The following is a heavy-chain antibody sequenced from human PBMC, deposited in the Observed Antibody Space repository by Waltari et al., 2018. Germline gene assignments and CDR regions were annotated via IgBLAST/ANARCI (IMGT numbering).Heavy chain of an antibody. V-gene: IGHV3-23*01. CDR1: GFRFSNYW. Sequence: EEQLLESGGGLVQPGDSLRLSCAASGFRFSNYWMNWVRQAPGKGLEWVSAISGSGGSTYYADSVKGRFTISRDNSKNTLYLQMNSLRAEDTAVYYCAKGGTMVRGVIWHWGQGTLVTVSS. D-gene: IGHD3-10*01. J-gene: IGHJ1*01. CDR3: AKGGTMVRGVIWH. CDR2: ISGSGGST.